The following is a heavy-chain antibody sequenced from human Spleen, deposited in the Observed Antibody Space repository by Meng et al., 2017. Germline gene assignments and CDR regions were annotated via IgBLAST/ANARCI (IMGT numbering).Heavy chain of an antibody. J-gene: IGHJ4*02. CDR3: ARGPTTMAHDFDY. CDR1: GGSISSSNW. CDR2: IYHSGST. Sequence: QVQLQESGPGLVKPSGTLSLTCAVSGGSISSSNWWSWVRQPPGKGLEWIGEIYHSGSTNYNPSLKSRVTISVDTSQNNLSLKLSSVTAADSAVYYCARGPTTMAHDFDYWGQGTLVTVFS. V-gene: IGHV4-4*02. D-gene: IGHD4-11*01.